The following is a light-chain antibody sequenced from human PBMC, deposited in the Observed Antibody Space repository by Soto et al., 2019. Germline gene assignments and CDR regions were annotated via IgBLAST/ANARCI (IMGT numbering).Light chain of an antibody. J-gene: IGKJ1*01. V-gene: IGKV3-20*01. CDR3: HQYDSWT. CDR1: QSFNSIY. Sequence: EIVLTQSPGTLSLSPGERATLSCRASQSFNSIYLAWYQQEPGQAPRLLIYGASSRATGIPDRFSGSGSGTDFTLTISRLEPEDFAVYYCHQYDSWTFGQGTKVEIK. CDR2: GAS.